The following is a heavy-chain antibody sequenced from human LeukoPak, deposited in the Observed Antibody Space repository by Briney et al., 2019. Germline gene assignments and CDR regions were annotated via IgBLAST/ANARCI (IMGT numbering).Heavy chain of an antibody. CDR3: AREEVAGNAGFDY. J-gene: IGHJ4*02. CDR1: GYTFTSYY. CDR2: IIPIFGTA. D-gene: IGHD6-19*01. Sequence: GASVKVSCKASGYTFTSYYMHWVRQAPGQGLEWMGGIIPIFGTANYAQKFQGRVTITTDESTSTAYMELSSLRSEDTAVYYCAREEVAGNAGFDYWGQGTLVTVSS. V-gene: IGHV1-69*05.